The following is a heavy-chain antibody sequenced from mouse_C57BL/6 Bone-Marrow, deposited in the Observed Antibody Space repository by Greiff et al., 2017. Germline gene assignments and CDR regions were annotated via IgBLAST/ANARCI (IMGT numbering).Heavy chain of an antibody. Sequence: VQLQQPGAELVMPGASVKLSCKASGYTFTSYWMHWVKQRPGQGLEWIGEIDPSDSYTNYNQKFKGKSTLTVDKSSSTAYMQLSSLTSAYSAVYYGAREGYGSSPYGYFDVWGTGTTVTVSS. CDR1: GYTFTSYW. D-gene: IGHD1-1*01. CDR3: AREGYGSSPYGYFDV. CDR2: IDPSDSYT. V-gene: IGHV1-69*01. J-gene: IGHJ1*03.